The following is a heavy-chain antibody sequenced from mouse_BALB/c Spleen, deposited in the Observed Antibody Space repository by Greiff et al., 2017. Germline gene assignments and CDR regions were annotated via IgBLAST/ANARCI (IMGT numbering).Heavy chain of an antibody. CDR2: IDPENGDT. V-gene: IGHV14-4*02. J-gene: IGHJ3*01. CDR3: TYYGNSLFAY. Sequence: EVKLVESGAELVRSGASVKLSCTASGFNIKDYYMHWVKQRPEQGLEWIGWIDPENGDTEYAPKFQGKATMTADTSSNTAYLQLSSLTSEDTAVYYCTYYGNSLFAYWGQGTLVTVSA. CDR1: GFNIKDYY. D-gene: IGHD2-10*01.